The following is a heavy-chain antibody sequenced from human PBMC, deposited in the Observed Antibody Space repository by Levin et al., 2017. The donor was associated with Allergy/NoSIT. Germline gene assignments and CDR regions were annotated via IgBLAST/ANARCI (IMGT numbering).Heavy chain of an antibody. V-gene: IGHV3-11*05. Sequence: LSLTCAASGFIVSDSYMSWIRQAPGTGLEWVSYISRGNSYTNYLDSVKGRFTISRDNAKNSLYLQMNSLRAEDTAIYYCARGRVPNDYWGQGTLVTVSS. CDR3: ARGRVPNDY. D-gene: IGHD3-10*01. CDR1: GFIVSDSY. CDR2: ISRGNSYT. J-gene: IGHJ4*02.